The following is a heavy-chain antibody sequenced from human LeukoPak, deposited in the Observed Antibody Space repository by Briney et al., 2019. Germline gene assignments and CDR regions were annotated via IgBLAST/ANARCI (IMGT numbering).Heavy chain of an antibody. Sequence: GGSLRLSCAASGFTFSSYEINWVRQAPGKGLEWVALIRNDAINKYYADSVKGRFTISRDNSKNTLYLQMNSLRAEDTAIYYCAKGDLAAAGTDDGFDIWGQGTMVTVSS. CDR2: IRNDAINK. D-gene: IGHD6-13*01. V-gene: IGHV3-30*02. J-gene: IGHJ3*02. CDR1: GFTFSSYE. CDR3: AKGDLAAAGTDDGFDI.